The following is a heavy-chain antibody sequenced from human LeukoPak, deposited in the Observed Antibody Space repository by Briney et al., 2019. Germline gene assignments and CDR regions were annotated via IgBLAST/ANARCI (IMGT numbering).Heavy chain of an antibody. CDR1: GFTFSSYA. Sequence: GGSLRLSCAASGFTFSSYAMSWVRQAPGKGLEWVSAISGSGGSTYYADSVKGRFTISRDNSKNTLYLQMNSLRAEDTAVYYCGVPNSRFGELYESDYYFDYWGQGTLVTVSS. CDR2: ISGSGGST. J-gene: IGHJ4*02. CDR3: GVPNSRFGELYESDYYFDY. D-gene: IGHD3-10*01. V-gene: IGHV3-23*01.